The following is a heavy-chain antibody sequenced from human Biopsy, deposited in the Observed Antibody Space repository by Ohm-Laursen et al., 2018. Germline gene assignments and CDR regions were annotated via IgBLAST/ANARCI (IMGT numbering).Heavy chain of an antibody. Sequence: GTLSLTCTVSGDPISSYYWSWIRQSPGQGLEWIGYVYYTGSTGYNPSLQSRVTISVDTSKNHFSLRLRSVTPADTAIYYCARDRGYYSDRTVPGYFDLWGRGTLVTVSS. CDR3: ARDRGYYSDRTVPGYFDL. V-gene: IGHV4-59*01. CDR2: VYYTGST. CDR1: GDPISSYY. J-gene: IGHJ2*01. D-gene: IGHD3-22*01.